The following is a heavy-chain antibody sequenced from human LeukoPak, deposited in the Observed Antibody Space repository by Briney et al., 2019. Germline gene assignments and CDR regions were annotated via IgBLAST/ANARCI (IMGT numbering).Heavy chain of an antibody. Sequence: PGGSLRLSCAASGFTFSTYGMIWVRQAPGKGLEWVSAISGSGDNTYYADSVKGRFTISRDSSKNTLYLQMNSLRAEDTAVYYCAKAWERYSPDYWGQGTLVTVSS. CDR2: ISGSGDNT. CDR1: GFTFSTYG. J-gene: IGHJ4*02. D-gene: IGHD3-9*01. CDR3: AKAWERYSPDY. V-gene: IGHV3-23*01.